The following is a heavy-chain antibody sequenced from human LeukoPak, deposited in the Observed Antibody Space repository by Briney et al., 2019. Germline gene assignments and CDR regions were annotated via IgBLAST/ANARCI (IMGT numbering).Heavy chain of an antibody. V-gene: IGHV4-34*01. J-gene: IGHJ4*02. CDR3: ARGSPIYYYDSSGYHSLSVPRLDY. CDR2: INHSGST. D-gene: IGHD3-22*01. CDR1: GGSFSGYY. Sequence: PSETLSLTCAVYGGSFSGYYWSWIRQPPGKGLEWIGEINHSGSTNYNPSLKSRVTISVDTSKNQFSLKLSSVTAADTAVYYCARGSPIYYYDSSGYHSLSVPRLDYWGQGTLVTVSS.